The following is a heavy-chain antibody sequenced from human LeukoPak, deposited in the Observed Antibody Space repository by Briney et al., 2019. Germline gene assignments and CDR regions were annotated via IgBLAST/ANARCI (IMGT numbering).Heavy chain of an antibody. CDR1: GGSISSSSYY. D-gene: IGHD3-22*01. CDR2: IYYSGST. CDR3: ASYEAGFAY. J-gene: IGHJ4*02. V-gene: IGHV4-39*01. Sequence: SETLSLTCTVSGGSISSSSYYWGWICQPPGKGLEWIGSIYYSGSTYYNPSLKSRVTISVDTSKNQFSLKLSSVTAADTAVYCCASYEAGFAYWGQGTLVTVSS.